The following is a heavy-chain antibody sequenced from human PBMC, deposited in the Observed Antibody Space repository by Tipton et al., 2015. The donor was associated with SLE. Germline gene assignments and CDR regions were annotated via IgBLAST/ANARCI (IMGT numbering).Heavy chain of an antibody. CDR1: GGSISSYY. CDR3: ARDSASNYYYGMDV. Sequence: TLSLTCTVSGGSISSYYWSWIRQPPGKGLEWIGYIYYSGSTNYNPSLKSRVTISVDTSKNQFSLKLSSVTAADTAVYYCARDSASNYYYGMDVWGQGTTVTVSS. V-gene: IGHV4-59*01. J-gene: IGHJ6*02. CDR2: IYYSGST.